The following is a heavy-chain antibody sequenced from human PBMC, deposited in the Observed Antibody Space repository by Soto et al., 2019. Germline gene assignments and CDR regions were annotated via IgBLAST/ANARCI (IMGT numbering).Heavy chain of an antibody. V-gene: IGHV4-39*01. CDR2: IYYSGSA. CDR3: ARPRLGATILSGFDS. CDR1: GGSISGSTYY. J-gene: IGHJ4*02. D-gene: IGHD5-12*01. Sequence: SETLSLTCTVSGGSISGSTYYWAWIRQPPGKGPEWIGSIYYSGSAYDNPALKSRVTISVDTSKNQFSLKLTSVTAADTAVYFCARPRLGATILSGFDSWAQGIVVTVSS.